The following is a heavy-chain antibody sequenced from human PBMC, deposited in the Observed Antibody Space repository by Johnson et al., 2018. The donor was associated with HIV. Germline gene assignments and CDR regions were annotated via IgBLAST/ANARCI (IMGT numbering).Heavy chain of an antibody. J-gene: IGHJ3*01. V-gene: IGHV3-66*01. CDR1: GFTVSSNY. CDR2: IYSGGST. CDR3: ARDDTGYSSSFDAFDV. Sequence: VQLVESGGGVVQPGGSLRLSCAASGFTVSSNYMSWVRQAPGKGLEWVSVIYSGGSTYYADSVKGRFTISRDNSKNTLYLQMNSLRAEDTAVYYCARDDTGYSSSFDAFDVWGQGTMVTVSS. D-gene: IGHD6-13*01.